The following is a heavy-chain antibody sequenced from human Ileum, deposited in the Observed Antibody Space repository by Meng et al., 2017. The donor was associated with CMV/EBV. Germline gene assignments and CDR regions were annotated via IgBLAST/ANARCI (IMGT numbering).Heavy chain of an antibody. CDR1: GSTFSDYW. CDR3: AKDRHSGSYGGMDV. D-gene: IGHD1-26*01. J-gene: IGHJ6*02. V-gene: IGHV3-7*01. Sequence: GGSLRLSCAVSGSTFSDYWMNWVRQSPGKGLEWVANINQDGSDKYYVDSVKGRFTISRDNAKNSLYLQMNSLRAEDTAVYYCAKDRHSGSYGGMDVWGQGTTVTVSS. CDR2: INQDGSDK.